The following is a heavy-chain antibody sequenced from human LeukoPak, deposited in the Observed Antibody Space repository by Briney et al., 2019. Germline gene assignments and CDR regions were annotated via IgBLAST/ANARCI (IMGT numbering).Heavy chain of an antibody. CDR2: IYHSGST. Sequence: PSETLSLTCTVSGGSISSGGYYWSWIRQPPGKGLEWIGYIYHSGSTYYNPSLKSRVTISVDRSKNQFSLKLSSVTAADTAVYYCARVNPGTIFGVVISDGCYYFDYWGQGTLVTVSS. J-gene: IGHJ4*02. CDR1: GGSISSGGYY. CDR3: ARVNPGTIFGVVISDGCYYFDY. V-gene: IGHV4-30-2*01. D-gene: IGHD3-3*01.